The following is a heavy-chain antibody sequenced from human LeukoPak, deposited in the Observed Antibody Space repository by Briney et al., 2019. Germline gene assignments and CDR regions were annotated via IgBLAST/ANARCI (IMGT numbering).Heavy chain of an antibody. J-gene: IGHJ4*02. CDR3: AKVPKLGGSGYYFDY. D-gene: IGHD1-26*01. Sequence: GGSLRLSCAASGFTFSSYAMSWVRQAPGKGLEWVSAIRGSGGSTYYADSVKGRFTISRDNSNNTLYVQMNSLRAEDTAVYYCAKVPKLGGSGYYFDYWGQGTLVTVSS. CDR1: GFTFSSYA. CDR2: IRGSGGST. V-gene: IGHV3-23*01.